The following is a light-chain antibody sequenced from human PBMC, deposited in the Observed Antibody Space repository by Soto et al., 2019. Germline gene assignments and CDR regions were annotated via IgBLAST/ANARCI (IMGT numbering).Light chain of an antibody. V-gene: IGKV3-15*01. CDR2: GAS. Sequence: EVLMTLSPTTVPLSHGERVTLSCRVSQSVSIDLAWYQQKPGQAPRLLIYGASTRATDIPPSFTGSGSGTEFTLTISSLQSEDIAVYYCQQYNKWPQTFGQGTKVDIK. CDR1: QSVSID. J-gene: IGKJ1*01. CDR3: QQYNKWPQT.